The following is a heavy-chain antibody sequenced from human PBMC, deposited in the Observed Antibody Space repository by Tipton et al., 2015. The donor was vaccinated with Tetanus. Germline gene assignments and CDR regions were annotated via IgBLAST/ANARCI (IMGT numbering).Heavy chain of an antibody. CDR3: ARGGYCSGGSCYGFDP. V-gene: IGHV3-21*01. D-gene: IGHD2-15*01. CDR1: GFTFGSYS. Sequence: SLRLSCAASGFTFGSYSMNWVRQAPGKGLEWVSSISSSSSYIYYADSVKGRFTISRDNAKNSLYLQMNSLRAEDTAVYYRARGGYCSGGSCYGFDPWGQGTLVTVSS. J-gene: IGHJ5*02. CDR2: ISSSSSYI.